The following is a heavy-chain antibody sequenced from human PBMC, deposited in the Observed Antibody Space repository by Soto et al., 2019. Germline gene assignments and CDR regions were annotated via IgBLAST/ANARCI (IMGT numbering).Heavy chain of an antibody. J-gene: IGHJ4*02. CDR2: IIPIFGTA. CDR1: GGTFSSYA. CDR3: ARGNWNYVFLDY. D-gene: IGHD1-7*01. Sequence: SVKVSCKASGGTFSSYAISWVRQAPGQGLEWMGGIIPIFGTANYAQKFQGRVTITADESTSTAYMELSSLRSEDTAVYYCARGNWNYVFLDYWGQGTLVIVSS. V-gene: IGHV1-69*13.